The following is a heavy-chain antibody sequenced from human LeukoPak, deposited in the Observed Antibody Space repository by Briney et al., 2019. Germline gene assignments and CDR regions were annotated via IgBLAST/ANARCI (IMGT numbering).Heavy chain of an antibody. Sequence: GRSLRLSCAASGFTFSSYAMHWVRQAPGKGLEWVAVISYDGSNKYYADSVKGRFTISRDNSKNTLYLQMNSLRAEDTAVYYCARTGQYCSGGTCYSGQFDFWGQGTLVTVSS. D-gene: IGHD2-15*01. CDR2: ISYDGSNK. CDR3: ARTGQYCSGGTCYSGQFDF. CDR1: GFTFSSYA. V-gene: IGHV3-30-3*01. J-gene: IGHJ4*02.